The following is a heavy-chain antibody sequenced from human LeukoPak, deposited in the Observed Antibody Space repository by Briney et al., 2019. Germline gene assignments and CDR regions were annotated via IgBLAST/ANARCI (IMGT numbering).Heavy chain of an antibody. D-gene: IGHD6-19*01. CDR1: GYTFTSYG. Sequence: ASVKVSCKASGYTFTSYGISWVRQAPGQGLEWMGWISAYNGNTNYAQKLQGRVTMTTDTSTSTAYMELRSLRSDDTAVYYCARAPYSLAVPGEEYFQHWGQGTLVTVSS. V-gene: IGHV1-18*01. J-gene: IGHJ1*01. CDR3: ARAPYSLAVPGEEYFQH. CDR2: ISAYNGNT.